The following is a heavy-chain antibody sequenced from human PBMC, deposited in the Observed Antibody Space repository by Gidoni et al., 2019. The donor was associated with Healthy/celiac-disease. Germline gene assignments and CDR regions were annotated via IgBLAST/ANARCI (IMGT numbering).Heavy chain of an antibody. D-gene: IGHD4-4*01. CDR2: IWYDGSNK. CDR1: AFPFSSYG. V-gene: IGHV3-33*01. J-gene: IGHJ4*02. CDR3: ARGPDYSNYASDPPIDY. Sequence: QVQLVESGGGVVQPGRSLRLSCSASAFPFSSYGMHWVRQAPGKGLEWVAVIWYDGSNKYYADSVKGRFTISRDNSKNTLYLQMNSLRAEDTAVYYCARGPDYSNYASDPPIDYWGQGTLVTVSS.